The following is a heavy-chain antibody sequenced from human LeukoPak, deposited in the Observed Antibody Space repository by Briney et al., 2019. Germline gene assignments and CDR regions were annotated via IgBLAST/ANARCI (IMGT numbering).Heavy chain of an antibody. Sequence: PSETLSLTCTVSGGSISSYYWSWIRQPPGKGLEWIGYIYYSGSTNYNPSLKSRVTTSLDKTKNQISLMLSSVPSEHTAVYYCAGEGIPKGDFDYWGQGTLVTVSS. CDR1: GGSISSYY. D-gene: IGHD3-16*01. CDR3: AGEGIPKGDFDY. V-gene: IGHV4-59*01. J-gene: IGHJ4*02. CDR2: IYYSGST.